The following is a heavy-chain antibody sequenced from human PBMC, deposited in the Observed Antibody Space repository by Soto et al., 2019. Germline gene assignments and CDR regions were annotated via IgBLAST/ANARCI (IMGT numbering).Heavy chain of an antibody. Sequence: SETLSLTCAVSGGSISSGGYSWSWIRQPPGKGLEWIGYIYHSGSTYYNPSLKSRVTISVDTSKNQFSLKLSSVTAADTAVYYCAGYSSSWVDPFDIWGQGTMVTVSS. CDR1: GGSISSGGYS. CDR3: AGYSSSWVDPFDI. J-gene: IGHJ3*02. V-gene: IGHV4-30-2*01. D-gene: IGHD6-13*01. CDR2: IYHSGST.